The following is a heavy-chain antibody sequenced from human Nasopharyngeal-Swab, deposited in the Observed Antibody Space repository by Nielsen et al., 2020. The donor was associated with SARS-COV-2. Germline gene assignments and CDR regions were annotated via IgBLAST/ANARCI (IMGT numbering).Heavy chain of an antibody. CDR2: ISGSGGST. Sequence: GESLKISCAASGFTFSSYAMSWVRQAPGKGLEWVSVISGSGGSTYYADSVKGRSTISRDNSKNTLYLQMNSLRAEDTAVYYCARYDDYYDSSGYAYWGQGTLVTVSS. CDR3: ARYDDYYDSSGYAY. V-gene: IGHV3-23*01. J-gene: IGHJ4*02. D-gene: IGHD3-22*01. CDR1: GFTFSSYA.